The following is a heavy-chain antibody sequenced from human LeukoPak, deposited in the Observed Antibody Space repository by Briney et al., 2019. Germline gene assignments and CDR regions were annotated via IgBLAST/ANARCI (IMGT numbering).Heavy chain of an antibody. CDR3: ARVRLSSGWIDDAFDI. V-gene: IGHV1-69*05. Sequence: SVKVSCKASGDTFSSYAISWVRQAPGQGLEWMGRTIPIFGTANYAQKFQGRVTITTDESTSTAYMELSSLRSEDTAVYYCARVRLSSGWIDDAFDIWGQGTMVTVSS. CDR2: TIPIFGTA. D-gene: IGHD6-19*01. J-gene: IGHJ3*02. CDR1: GDTFSSYA.